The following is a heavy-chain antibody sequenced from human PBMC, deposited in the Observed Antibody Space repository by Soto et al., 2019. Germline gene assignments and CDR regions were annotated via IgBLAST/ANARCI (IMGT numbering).Heavy chain of an antibody. J-gene: IGHJ6*02. CDR1: GYTFTSSG. V-gene: IGHV1-18*01. D-gene: IGHD1-26*01. CDR2: ISTYNGNT. Sequence: ASVKVSCKASGYTFTSSGISWVRQAPGQGLEWMGWISTYNGNTNYGQNLQGRVTMTTDTSTGTAYMELRSLRSDDTAVYYCARDSGNNCYYYGMDVCGQRTTVTVSS. CDR3: ARDSGNNCYYYGMDV.